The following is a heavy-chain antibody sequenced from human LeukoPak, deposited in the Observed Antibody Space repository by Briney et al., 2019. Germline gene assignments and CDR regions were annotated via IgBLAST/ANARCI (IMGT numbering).Heavy chain of an antibody. Sequence: GGSLRLSCTASGFSFSAYAMMRVRQAPGKGPEWVSAIRGSGVNTYYADSVKGRFTISRDNSKYTLFLQMNSLRAEDTAVYYCARDPNGDYIGAFDMWGPGTMVTVSS. CDR3: ARDPNGDYIGAFDM. J-gene: IGHJ3*02. CDR1: GFSFSAYA. D-gene: IGHD4-17*01. V-gene: IGHV3-23*01. CDR2: IRGSGVNT.